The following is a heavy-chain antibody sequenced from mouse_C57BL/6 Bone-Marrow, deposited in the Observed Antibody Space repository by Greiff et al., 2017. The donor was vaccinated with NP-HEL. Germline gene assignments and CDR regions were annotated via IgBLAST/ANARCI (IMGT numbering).Heavy chain of an antibody. J-gene: IGHJ2*01. Sequence: VQLQQSGPELVKPGASVKISCKASGYAFSSSWMNWVKQRPGKGLEWIGRIYPGDGDTNYNGKFKGKATLTADKSSSTAYMQLSSLTSEDSAVYFCARRGSTSFCDYWGQGTTLTVSS. CDR1: GYAFSSSW. D-gene: IGHD5-1*01. V-gene: IGHV1-82*01. CDR2: IYPGDGDT. CDR3: ARRGSTSFCDY.